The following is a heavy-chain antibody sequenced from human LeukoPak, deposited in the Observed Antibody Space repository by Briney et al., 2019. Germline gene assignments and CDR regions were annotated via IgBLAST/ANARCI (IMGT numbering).Heavy chain of an antibody. J-gene: IGHJ4*02. Sequence: GGSLSPFCVVSGFTFSSYWMTWVRQAPGKGLEWVANINQGGTKENYVDSVKGRFTISRDDAKNSLYLQMNSLRAEDTAVYYCANYPSNNNGYGDYWGQGTLVTVST. D-gene: IGHD1-7*01. CDR3: ANYPSNNNGYGDY. V-gene: IGHV3-7*02. CDR1: GFTFSSYW. CDR2: INQGGTKE.